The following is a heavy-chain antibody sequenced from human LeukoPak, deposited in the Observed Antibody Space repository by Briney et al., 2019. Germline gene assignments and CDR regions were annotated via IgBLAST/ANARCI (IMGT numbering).Heavy chain of an antibody. J-gene: IGHJ4*02. CDR1: GFTFDDYA. D-gene: IGHD6-13*01. CDR3: AKDSRIKQQLVPGY. V-gene: IGHV3-9*01. Sequence: GGSLRLSCAASGFTFDDYAMHWVRQAPGKGLEWVSGISWNSGSIGYADSVKGRFTISRDNAKNSLYLQMNSLRAEDTAVYYCAKDSRIKQQLVPGYWGQGTLVTVSS. CDR2: ISWNSGSI.